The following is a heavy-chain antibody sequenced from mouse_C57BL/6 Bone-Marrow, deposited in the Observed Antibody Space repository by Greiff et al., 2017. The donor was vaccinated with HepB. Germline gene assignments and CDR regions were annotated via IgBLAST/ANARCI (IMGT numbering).Heavy chain of an antibody. J-gene: IGHJ1*03. CDR1: GFTFSDYY. CDR2: ISNGGGST. CDR3: ARQNWGYWYFDV. D-gene: IGHD4-1*01. V-gene: IGHV5-12*01. Sequence: EVKLVESGGGLVQPGGSLKLSCAASGFTFSDYYMYWVRQTPDKRLEWVAYISNGGGSTYYPDTVKGRLTISRDNAKNTLYLQMSRLKSEDTAMYYCARQNWGYWYFDVWGTGTTVTVSS.